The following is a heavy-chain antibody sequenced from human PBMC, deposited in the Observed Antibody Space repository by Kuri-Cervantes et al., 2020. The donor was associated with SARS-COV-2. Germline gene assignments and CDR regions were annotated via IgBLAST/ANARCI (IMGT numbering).Heavy chain of an antibody. CDR2: ISYDGSNK. V-gene: IGHV3-30*18. J-gene: IGHJ6*02. Sequence: GESLKISCAASGFNFSRIDMHWVRQAPGKGLEWVAVISYDGSNKYYADSVKGRFTISRDNSKNTLYLQMNSLRAEDTAVYYCAKVEGYSYGYYYYGMDVWGQGTTVTVSS. CDR1: GFNFSRID. CDR3: AKVEGYSYGYYYYGMDV. D-gene: IGHD5-18*01.